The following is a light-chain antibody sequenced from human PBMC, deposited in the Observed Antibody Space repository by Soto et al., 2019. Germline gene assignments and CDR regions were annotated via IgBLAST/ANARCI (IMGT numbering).Light chain of an antibody. CDR3: QSYDSSLSGWV. CDR1: SSNIGAAYD. CDR2: GNN. Sequence: QPVLTQPPSVSGAPGQKVTISCTRSSSNIGAAYDVHWYQHLPATAPKLLIYGNNNRPSGVPDRFSGSKSGTSASLAITGLQAEDEADYYCQSYDSSLSGWVFGGGTKVTVL. V-gene: IGLV1-40*01. J-gene: IGLJ3*02.